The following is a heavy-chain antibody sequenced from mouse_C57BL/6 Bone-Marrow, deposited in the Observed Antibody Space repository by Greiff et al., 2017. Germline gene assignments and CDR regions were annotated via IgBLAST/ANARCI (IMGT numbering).Heavy chain of an antibody. J-gene: IGHJ1*03. CDR1: GYTFTSYW. CDR2: IDPSDSYT. V-gene: IGHV1-69*01. CDR3: AREKSSPLEWYFDV. D-gene: IGHD1-3*01. Sequence: QVQLQQPGAELVMPGASVKLSCKASGYTFTSYWMHWVKQRPGQGLEWIGEIDPSDSYTNYNQKFKGKSTLTVDKSSSTAYMQLSSLTSEDSAVYYSAREKSSPLEWYFDVWGTGTTVTVSS.